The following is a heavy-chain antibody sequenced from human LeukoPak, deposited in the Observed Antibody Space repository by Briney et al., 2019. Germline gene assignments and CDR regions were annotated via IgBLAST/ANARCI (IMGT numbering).Heavy chain of an antibody. Sequence: PGGSLRLSCAASGFTVSSTYMSWVRQAPGKGLEWVSVTYSGGSTYYADSVKGRFTISRDNSKNTLYLQMNSLRAEDTAVYYCARDRLYSSSSEDYWGQGTLVTVSS. CDR3: ARDRLYSSSSEDY. J-gene: IGHJ4*02. V-gene: IGHV3-53*01. D-gene: IGHD6-6*01. CDR1: GFTVSSTY. CDR2: TYSGGST.